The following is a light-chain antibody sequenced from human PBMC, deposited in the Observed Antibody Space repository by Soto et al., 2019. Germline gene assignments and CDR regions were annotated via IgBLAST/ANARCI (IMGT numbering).Light chain of an antibody. V-gene: IGKV1-6*01. CDR3: LPDYNSYT. CDR2: TAS. J-gene: IGKJ2*01. Sequence: AIQMTQSPPSLSASVGDRVTITCRASQGIRNDLGWYQQKPGKAPKLLIYTASTLQSGVPSRFSGSGSGTDFTLTISSLQPEDSATYYCLPDYNSYTFGQGTKLEIK. CDR1: QGIRND.